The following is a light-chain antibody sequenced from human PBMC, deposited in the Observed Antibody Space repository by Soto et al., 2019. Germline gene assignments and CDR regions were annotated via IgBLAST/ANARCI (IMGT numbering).Light chain of an antibody. CDR1: SSDVGNYNL. V-gene: IGLV2-23*01. Sequence: QSALTQPASVSGSPGKSITLSCTGTSSDVGNYNLVSWYQQHPGKAPKLMIYEANKRPSGVSNRFSGSKSGNTASLTISGLQAEDEADYYCCSNGGASTTYVFGTGTKVTVL. CDR2: EAN. J-gene: IGLJ1*01. CDR3: CSNGGASTTYV.